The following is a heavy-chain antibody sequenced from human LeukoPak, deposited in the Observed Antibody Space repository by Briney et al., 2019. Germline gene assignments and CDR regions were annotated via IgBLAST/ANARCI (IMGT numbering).Heavy chain of an antibody. J-gene: IGHJ3*02. CDR3: ARARPVLRYFDWLSLPDAFDI. V-gene: IGHV4-4*07. Sequence: SETLSLTCTVSGGSIGSYYWSWIRQPARKGLEWVGRIYTSGSTNYNPSLKSRVTMSVDTSKNQFSLKLSSVTAADTAVYYCARARPVLRYFDWLSLPDAFDIWGQGTMVTVSS. CDR1: GGSIGSYY. D-gene: IGHD3-9*01. CDR2: IYTSGST.